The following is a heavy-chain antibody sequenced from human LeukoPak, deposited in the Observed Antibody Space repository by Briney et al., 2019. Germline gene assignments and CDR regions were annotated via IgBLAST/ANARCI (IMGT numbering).Heavy chain of an antibody. D-gene: IGHD2-15*01. V-gene: IGHV3-48*03. J-gene: IGHJ4*02. CDR1: GFTFSSYE. Sequence: GGSLRLSCAASGFTFSSYEMNWVRQAPGKGLEWVSYISSSGSTIYYADSVKGQFTISRDNAKNSLYLQMNSLRAEDTAVYYCARDEDGYFDYWGQGTLVTVSS. CDR3: ARDEDGYFDY. CDR2: ISSSGSTI.